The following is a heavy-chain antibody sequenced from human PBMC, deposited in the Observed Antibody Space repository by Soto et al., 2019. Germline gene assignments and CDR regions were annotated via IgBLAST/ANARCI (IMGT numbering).Heavy chain of an antibody. Sequence: SETLSLTCTVSGGSISSSSYYWGWIRQPPGKGLEWIGGIYYSGSTYYNPSLKSRVTISVDTSKNQFSLKLSSVTAADTAVYYCARHEASSGSDYYYYGMDVWGQGTTVTVS. V-gene: IGHV4-39*01. CDR3: ARHEASSGSDYYYYGMDV. CDR2: IYYSGST. J-gene: IGHJ6*02. CDR1: GGSISSSSYY. D-gene: IGHD6-19*01.